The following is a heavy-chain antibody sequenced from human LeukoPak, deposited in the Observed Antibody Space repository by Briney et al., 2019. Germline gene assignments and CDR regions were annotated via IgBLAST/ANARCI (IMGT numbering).Heavy chain of an antibody. J-gene: IGHJ4*02. CDR3: VRPLLFIRGLGDN. Sequence: PGGSLRLSCAASGFIFSDYWMSWVRQAPGKGLEWVANIKQDESEIFYVDSVKGRFTISRDNAKISLYLEMGSLRAEDTAVYYCVRPLLFIRGLGDNWGQGTLVTVAS. CDR1: GFIFSDYW. D-gene: IGHD3-10*01. CDR2: IKQDESEI. V-gene: IGHV3-7*01.